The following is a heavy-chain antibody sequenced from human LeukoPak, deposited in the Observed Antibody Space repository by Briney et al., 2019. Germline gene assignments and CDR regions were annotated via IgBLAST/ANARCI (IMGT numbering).Heavy chain of an antibody. D-gene: IGHD5-18*01. CDR2: IYYSGST. CDR3: ARTPGYSYGLAFDY. V-gene: IGHV4-30-4*01. Sequence: PSETLSLTCTVSGGSISSGDYYWSWIRQPPGKGLEWIGYIYYSGSTYYNPSLKSRVTISVDTSKNQFSLKLSPVTAADTAVYYCARTPGYSYGLAFDYWGQGTLVTVSS. CDR1: GGSISSGDYY. J-gene: IGHJ4*02.